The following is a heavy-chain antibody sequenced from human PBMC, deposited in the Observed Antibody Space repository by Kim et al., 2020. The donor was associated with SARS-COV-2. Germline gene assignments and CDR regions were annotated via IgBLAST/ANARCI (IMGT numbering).Heavy chain of an antibody. Sequence: ASVKVSCKASGYTFTSYYMHWVRQAPGQGLEWMGIINPSGGSTSYAQKFQGRVTMTRDTSTSTVYMELSSLRSEDTAVYYCARDSFTESGSQGADAFDIWGQGTMVTVSS. J-gene: IGHJ3*02. CDR1: GYTFTSYY. CDR2: INPSGGST. D-gene: IGHD1-26*01. V-gene: IGHV1-46*01. CDR3: ARDSFTESGSQGADAFDI.